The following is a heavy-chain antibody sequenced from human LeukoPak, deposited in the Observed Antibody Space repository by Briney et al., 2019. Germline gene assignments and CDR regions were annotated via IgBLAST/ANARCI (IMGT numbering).Heavy chain of an antibody. CDR2: IIPIFGTA. V-gene: IGHV1-69*13. Sequence: SVKVSCKASGGTFSSYAISWVRQAPGQGLEWMGGIIPIFGTANYAQKFQGRVTITADESTSTAYMELSSLRSEDTAVYYYASLGGDIVVVPAAGGDYWGQGTLVTVSS. CDR3: ASLGGDIVVVPAAGGDY. CDR1: GGTFSSYA. D-gene: IGHD2-2*01. J-gene: IGHJ4*02.